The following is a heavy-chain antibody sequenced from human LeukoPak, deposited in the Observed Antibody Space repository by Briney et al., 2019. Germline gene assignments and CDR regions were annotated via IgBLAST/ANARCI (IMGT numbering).Heavy chain of an antibody. D-gene: IGHD6-13*01. Sequence: GGSLRLSCAASGFTFSSYSMNWVRQAPGKGLEWVSSISSSSSYIYYADSVKGRFTISRDNAKNSLYLQMNSLRAEDTAVYYCARDLGGYSRFDYWGQGTLVTVSS. CDR1: GFTFSSYS. CDR3: ARDLGGYSRFDY. CDR2: ISSSSSYI. J-gene: IGHJ4*02. V-gene: IGHV3-21*01.